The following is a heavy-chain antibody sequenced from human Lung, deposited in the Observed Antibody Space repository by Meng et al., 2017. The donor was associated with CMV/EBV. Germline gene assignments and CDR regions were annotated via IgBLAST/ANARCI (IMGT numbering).Heavy chain of an antibody. V-gene: IGHV3-49*04. CDR1: GFTFGDYA. CDR2: IRRKADGGTT. D-gene: IGHD2-15*01. CDR3: SRVHGKCSGGCLDV. J-gene: IGHJ6*02. Sequence: GGSLRLSXTTSGFTFGDYAMSWVRQAPGKGPEWVGLIRRKADGGTTEYAASVKGRFTISRDDSRGVDYLQMNSLKIEDTAVYYCSRVHGKCSGGCLDVWGQGTTVTVSS.